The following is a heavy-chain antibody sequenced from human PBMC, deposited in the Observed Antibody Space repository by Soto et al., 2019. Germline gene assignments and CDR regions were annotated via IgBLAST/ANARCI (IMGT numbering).Heavy chain of an antibody. CDR3: ARVPYYYGSGSYYPLDY. D-gene: IGHD3-10*01. V-gene: IGHV1-69*06. CDR2: IIPIFGTA. CDR1: GGTFSSYA. J-gene: IGHJ4*02. Sequence: QVQLVQSGAEVKKPGSSVTVSCTASGGTFSSYAISWVRQAPGQGLEWMGGIIPIFGTANYAQKFQGRVTITADKSTSTAYMELISLRSEDTAVYYCARVPYYYGSGSYYPLDYWGQGTLVTVSS.